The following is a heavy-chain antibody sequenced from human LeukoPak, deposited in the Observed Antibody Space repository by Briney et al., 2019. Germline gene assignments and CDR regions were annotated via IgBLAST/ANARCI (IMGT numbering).Heavy chain of an antibody. Sequence: PSETLSLTCTVSGGSISSGDYYWSWIRQPPGKGLEWIGYIYYSGSTYYNPSLKSRVTISVDTSKNQFSLKLSSVTAADTAVYYCARGDYDFWSGYSRCMDVWGQGTTVTVSS. CDR1: GGSISSGDYY. CDR3: ARGDYDFWSGYSRCMDV. D-gene: IGHD3-3*01. CDR2: IYYSGST. V-gene: IGHV4-30-4*01. J-gene: IGHJ6*02.